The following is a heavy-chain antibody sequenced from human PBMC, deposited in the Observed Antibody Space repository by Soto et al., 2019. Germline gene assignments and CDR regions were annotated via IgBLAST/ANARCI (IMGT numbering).Heavy chain of an antibody. CDR3: ARPSSGYYYSFDY. D-gene: IGHD3-22*01. V-gene: IGHV1-3*01. CDR2: INAGNGNT. Sequence: QVQLVQSGAEVKKPGASVKVSCKASGYTFTSYAMHWVRQAPGQRLEWMGWINAGNGNTKYSQKFQGSVTITRDTSASTAYMELSRLRSEDTAVYYCARPSSGYYYSFDYWGQGTLVTVSS. J-gene: IGHJ4*02. CDR1: GYTFTSYA.